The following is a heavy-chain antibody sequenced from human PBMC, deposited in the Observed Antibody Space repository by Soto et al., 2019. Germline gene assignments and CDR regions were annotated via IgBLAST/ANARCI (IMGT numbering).Heavy chain of an antibody. CDR1: GGSFSAYY. J-gene: IGHJ3*02. Sequence: SETLSLTCAVYGGSFSAYYWSWIRQPPGKGLEWIGEINHSGSTNYNPSLKSRVTISVDTSKNQFSLKLSSVTAADTAMYYCARRLAAPLYAFDIWGQGTMVTVSS. V-gene: IGHV4-34*01. D-gene: IGHD3-3*02. CDR2: INHSGST. CDR3: ARRLAAPLYAFDI.